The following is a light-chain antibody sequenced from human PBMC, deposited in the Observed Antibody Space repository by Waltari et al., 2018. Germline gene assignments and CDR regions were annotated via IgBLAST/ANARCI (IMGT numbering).Light chain of an antibody. J-gene: IGKJ2*01. V-gene: IGKV3-15*01. Sequence: EIVMTQSPAILSVSPGAGATLSGRASHGIGTNLAWYQKQPSQAHRFLIYDASTRAPGIPARFTGGGSGTEFTLIINSLQSEDSALYFCQQYRDWYSFGQGTKLEIK. CDR1: HGIGTN. CDR3: QQYRDWYS. CDR2: DAS.